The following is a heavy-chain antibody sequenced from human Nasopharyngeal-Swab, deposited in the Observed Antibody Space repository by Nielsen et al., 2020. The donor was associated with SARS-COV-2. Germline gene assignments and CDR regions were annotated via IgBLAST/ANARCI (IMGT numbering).Heavy chain of an antibody. J-gene: IGHJ4*02. CDR1: GCTFSSYA. CDR3: ANRMPTVGATRYYCFDS. V-gene: IGHV3-23*01. Sequence: GESLQISCAASGCTFSSYAMSWVRQAPGKGLERVSTISGSGGSTYYADSVKGRFTISRDNSKNTLYLQMSSLRAEDTAVYYCANRMPTVGATRYYCFDSWGQGTLVTVSS. D-gene: IGHD1-26*01. CDR2: ISGSGGST.